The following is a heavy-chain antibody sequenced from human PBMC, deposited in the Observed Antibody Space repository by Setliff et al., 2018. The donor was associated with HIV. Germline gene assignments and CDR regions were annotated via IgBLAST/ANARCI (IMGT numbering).Heavy chain of an antibody. CDR1: GGSISGYF. Sequence: ASETLSLTCNVSGGSISGYFWTWIRQPAGKGLELIGRIYTSGSTSYNHSLKSRLSMSIDTSKTHFSLRLTSVTAADTAVYYCARDLPELTGRSFDPWGQGIQVTVSS. J-gene: IGHJ5*02. V-gene: IGHV4-4*07. D-gene: IGHD7-27*01. CDR2: IYTSGST. CDR3: ARDLPELTGRSFDP.